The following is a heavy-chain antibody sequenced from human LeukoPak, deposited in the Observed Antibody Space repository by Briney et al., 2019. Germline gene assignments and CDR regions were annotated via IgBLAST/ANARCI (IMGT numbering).Heavy chain of an antibody. CDR1: GFTVSSNY. CDR2: IYIGGNT. J-gene: IGHJ4*02. CDR3: ARGHWGLDC. V-gene: IGHV3-53*01. Sequence: GGSLRLSCAASGFTVSSNYMTWVRQAPGKGLEWVSVIYIGGNTYYADSVKGRFSISRDNAKNSLYLQMNSLRAEDTAVYYCARGHWGLDCWGQGTLVTVSS. D-gene: IGHD7-27*01.